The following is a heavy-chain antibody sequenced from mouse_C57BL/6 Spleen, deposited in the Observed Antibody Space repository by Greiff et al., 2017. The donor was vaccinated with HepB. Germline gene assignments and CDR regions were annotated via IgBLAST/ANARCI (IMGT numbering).Heavy chain of an antibody. CDR3: ARHDGYYVWYFDV. CDR1: GFTFSDYG. CDR2: ISSGSSTI. D-gene: IGHD2-3*01. Sequence: VQLKESGGGLVKPGGSLKLSCAASGFTFSDYGMHWVRQAPEKGLEWVAYISSGSSTIYYADTVKGRFTISRDNAKNTLFLQMTSLRSEDTAMYYCARHDGYYVWYFDVWGTGTTVTVSS. V-gene: IGHV5-17*01. J-gene: IGHJ1*03.